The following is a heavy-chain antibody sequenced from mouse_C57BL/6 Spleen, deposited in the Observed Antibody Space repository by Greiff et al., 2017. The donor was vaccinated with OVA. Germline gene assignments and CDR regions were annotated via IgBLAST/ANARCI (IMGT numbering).Heavy chain of an antibody. D-gene: IGHD1-1*01. CDR2: IDPENGDT. CDR3: TTPNYDGSSSWFAY. CDR1: GFNIKDDY. J-gene: IGHJ3*01. V-gene: IGHV14-4*01. Sequence: EVQLQQSGAELVRPGASVKLSCTASGFNIKDDYMHWVKQRPEQGLEWIGWIDPENGDTEYASKFQGKATITADTSSNTAYLQLSSLTSEDTAVYYCTTPNYDGSSSWFAYWGQGTLVTVSA.